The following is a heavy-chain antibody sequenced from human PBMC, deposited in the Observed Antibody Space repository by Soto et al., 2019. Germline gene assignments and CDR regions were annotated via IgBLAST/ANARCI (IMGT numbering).Heavy chain of an antibody. CDR3: ARDLPYDFWSEYGMDV. D-gene: IGHD3-3*01. CDR2: IKQDGSEK. Sequence: HPGGSLRLSCAASGFTFSSYWMSWVRQAPGKGLEWVANIKQDGSEKYYVDSVKGRFTISRDNAKNSLYLQMNSLRAEDTAVYYCARDLPYDFWSEYGMDVWGQGTTVTVSS. CDR1: GFTFSSYW. J-gene: IGHJ6*02. V-gene: IGHV3-7*01.